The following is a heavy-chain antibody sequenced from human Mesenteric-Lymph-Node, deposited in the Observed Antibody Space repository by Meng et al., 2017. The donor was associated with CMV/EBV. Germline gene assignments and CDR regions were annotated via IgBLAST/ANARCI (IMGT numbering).Heavy chain of an antibody. D-gene: IGHD5/OR15-5a*01. CDR3: AKIGFGVYDLDY. V-gene: IGHV3-21*04. CDR1: GFTFSSYS. CDR2: ISSSSSYI. Sequence: GESLKISCAASGFTFSSYSMNWVRQAPGKGLEWVSSISSSSSYIYYADSVKGRFTISRDNSKHTLYLQMSTLRVEDSAVYYCAKIGFGVYDLDYWGQGTLVTVSS. J-gene: IGHJ4*02.